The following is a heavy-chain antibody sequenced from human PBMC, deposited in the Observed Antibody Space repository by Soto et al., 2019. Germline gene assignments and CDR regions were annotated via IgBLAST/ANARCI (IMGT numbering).Heavy chain of an antibody. D-gene: IGHD3-22*01. CDR3: ARAPDGSGSYYYFDN. CDR1: GYNFPGNY. J-gene: IGHJ4*02. Sequence: ASVKVSCKASGYNFPGNYMHWVRQAPGQGLEWMALINPTTGGTSYAQKFQGRVTMTWDTSISTAYMEMNTLRAEDTAVYYCARAPDGSGSYYYFDNWGQGTLVTVSS. CDR2: INPTTGGT. V-gene: IGHV1-2*02.